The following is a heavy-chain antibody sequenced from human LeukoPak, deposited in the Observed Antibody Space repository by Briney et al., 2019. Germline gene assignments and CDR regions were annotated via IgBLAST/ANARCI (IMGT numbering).Heavy chain of an antibody. V-gene: IGHV4-34*01. Sequence: SETLSLTCAVYGGSFSGYYWSWIRQPPGKGLEWIGEINHSGSTNYNPSLKSRVTISVDTSKNQFSLKLSSVTAADTAVYYCARDLAWGSSSVWFDPWGQGTLVTVSS. D-gene: IGHD6-6*01. J-gene: IGHJ5*02. CDR1: GGSFSGYY. CDR2: INHSGST. CDR3: ARDLAWGSSSVWFDP.